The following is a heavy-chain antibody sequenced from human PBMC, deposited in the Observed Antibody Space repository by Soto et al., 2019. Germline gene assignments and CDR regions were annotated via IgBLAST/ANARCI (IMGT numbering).Heavy chain of an antibody. CDR3: ATAGIVGATSNDAFDS. D-gene: IGHD1-26*01. CDR2: FDPEDGET. V-gene: IGHV1-24*01. Sequence: ASVKVSCKVSGYTLTELSMHWVRQAPGNGLEWMGGFDPEDGETIYAQKFQGRVTMTEDTSADTAYVELSSLSSEDTAVYYCATAGIVGATSNDAFDSWGQGTMVTVSS. J-gene: IGHJ3*02. CDR1: GYTLTELS.